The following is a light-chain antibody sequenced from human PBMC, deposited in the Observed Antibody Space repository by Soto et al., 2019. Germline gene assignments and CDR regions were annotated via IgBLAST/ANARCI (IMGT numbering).Light chain of an antibody. CDR1: QNINTY. Sequence: DIQMTQSPSSLSASAGDRVTITCRASQNINTYLNWYQQKPGKAPKLLFFAASSLQSGVPSRFSGTGSGTDFALTISSLQLEDFATYYCQQSYSTPRTFGQGTKVEIK. V-gene: IGKV1-39*01. CDR3: QQSYSTPRT. CDR2: AAS. J-gene: IGKJ1*01.